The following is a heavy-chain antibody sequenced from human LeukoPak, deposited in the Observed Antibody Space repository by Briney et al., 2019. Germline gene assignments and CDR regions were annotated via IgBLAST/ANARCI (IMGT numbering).Heavy chain of an antibody. CDR2: ISAYNGNT. V-gene: IGHV1-18*01. CDR3: AREHCSSTSCYNLDY. Sequence: ASVKVSCKASGYTFTSYGISWVRQAPGQGLEWMGWISAYNGNTNYAQKLQGRVTMTTDTSTSTAYMELRSLRSDDTAVYYCAREHCSSTSCYNLDYWGQGTLVTVSS. J-gene: IGHJ4*02. CDR1: GYTFTSYG. D-gene: IGHD2-2*02.